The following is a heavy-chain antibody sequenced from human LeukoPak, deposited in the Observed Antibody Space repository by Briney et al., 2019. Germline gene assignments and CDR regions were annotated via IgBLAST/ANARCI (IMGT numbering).Heavy chain of an antibody. Sequence: SETLSLTCTVSGGSISSYYWSWIRQRPGKGLEWIGHIYYSGSTNYNPSLKSRVTISVDTSKNQFSLKLSSVTAADTAVYYCARRRGGFDYWGQGTLVTVSS. V-gene: IGHV4-59*08. J-gene: IGHJ4*02. CDR2: IYYSGST. D-gene: IGHD3-16*01. CDR3: ARRRGGFDY. CDR1: GGSISSYY.